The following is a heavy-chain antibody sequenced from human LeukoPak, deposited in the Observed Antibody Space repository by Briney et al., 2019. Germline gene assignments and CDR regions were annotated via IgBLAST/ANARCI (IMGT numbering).Heavy chain of an antibody. CDR2: IYPGDSDT. CDR1: GYSFSDYW. J-gene: IGHJ4*02. D-gene: IGHD2/OR15-2a*01. V-gene: IGHV5-51*01. CDR3: ARAPTSLSNPYYFDY. Sequence: GESLQISCKGSGYSFSDYWIGWVRQVPGKGLEWMGIIYPGDSDTRYSPSFQGQVTISADNSISTAYLQWSSLQASDTAMYYCARAPTSLSNPYYFDYWGQGTPVTVSS.